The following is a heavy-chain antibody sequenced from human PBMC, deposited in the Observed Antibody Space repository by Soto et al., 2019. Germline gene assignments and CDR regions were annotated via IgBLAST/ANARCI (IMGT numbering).Heavy chain of an antibody. V-gene: IGHV3-74*01. D-gene: IGHD6-19*01. J-gene: IGHJ3*02. CDR3: ARDESSGWRHDAFDI. Sequence: PGGSLRLSCAASGFTFDDYTMHWVRQAPGKGLVWVSRINSDGSSTSYADSVKGRFTISRDNAKNTLYLQMNSLRAEDTAVYYCARDESSGWRHDAFDIWGQGTMVTV. CDR1: GFTFDDYT. CDR2: INSDGSST.